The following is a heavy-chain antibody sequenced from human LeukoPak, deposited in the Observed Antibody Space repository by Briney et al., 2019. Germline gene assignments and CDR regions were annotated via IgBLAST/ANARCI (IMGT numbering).Heavy chain of an antibody. D-gene: IGHD3-3*01. Sequence: SESLSLTCTVSGGSISSSSYYWGWIRQPPGKGLEWIGRIYTSGSTNYNPSLKSRVTMSVDTSKNQFSLKLSSVTAADTAVYYCARGTLYYDFWSGPFDYWGQGTLVTVSS. J-gene: IGHJ4*02. CDR2: IYTSGST. V-gene: IGHV4-61*05. CDR1: GGSISSSSYY. CDR3: ARGTLYYDFWSGPFDY.